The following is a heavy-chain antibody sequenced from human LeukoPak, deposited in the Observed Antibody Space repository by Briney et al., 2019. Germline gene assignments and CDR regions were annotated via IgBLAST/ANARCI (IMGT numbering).Heavy chain of an antibody. Sequence: SETLSLTCTVSGGSISSYYWSWIRQPPGKGLEWIGYIYYSGSTNYNPSLKSRVTISVDTSKNQFSLKLSSVTAADTAVYYCARDFDPGAFAIWGQGTMVTVSS. J-gene: IGHJ3*02. CDR3: ARDFDPGAFAI. CDR1: GGSISSYY. D-gene: IGHD3-9*01. CDR2: IYYSGST. V-gene: IGHV4-59*01.